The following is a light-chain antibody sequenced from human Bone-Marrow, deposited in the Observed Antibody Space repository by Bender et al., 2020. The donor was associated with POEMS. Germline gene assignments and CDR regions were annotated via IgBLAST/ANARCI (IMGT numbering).Light chain of an antibody. Sequence: SYELTQPPSVSVSPGQTASITCSGDKLGDKYACWYQQKPGQSPVLVIYQHSKRPSGIPERVSGSNSENTATLTLSRVEAGDEAAYYCQVWDSSTHHPLFGGGTKLTVL. J-gene: IGLJ2*01. CDR3: QVWDSSTHHPL. V-gene: IGLV3-1*01. CDR1: KLGDKY. CDR2: QHS.